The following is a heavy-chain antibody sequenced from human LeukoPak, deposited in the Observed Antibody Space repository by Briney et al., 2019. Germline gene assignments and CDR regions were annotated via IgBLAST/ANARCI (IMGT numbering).Heavy chain of an antibody. V-gene: IGHV4-30-2*01. J-gene: IGHJ5*02. D-gene: IGHD2-2*01. CDR2: IYYSGST. CDR1: GGSISSGGYY. CDR3: ARAFLYCSSTSCQGWFDP. Sequence: SETLSLTCTVSGGSISSGGYYWSWIRQPPGKGLEWIGYIYYSGSTYYNPSLKSRVTISVDRSKNQFSLKLSSVTAADTAVYYCARAFLYCSSTSCQGWFDPWGQGTLVTVSS.